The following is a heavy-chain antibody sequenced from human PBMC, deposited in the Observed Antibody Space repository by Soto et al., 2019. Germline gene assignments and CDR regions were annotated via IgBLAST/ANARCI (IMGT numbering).Heavy chain of an antibody. J-gene: IGHJ4*02. CDR2: ISSSSSTI. Sequence: EVQLVESGGGLVQPGGSLRLSCAASGFTFSSYSMNWVRQAPGKGLEWVSYISSSSSTIYYADSVKGRFTISRDIATNSLSLQINRLRAEDPAVYYCAPHSSYYDYWGQGTLVTVSS. CDR3: APHSSYYDY. CDR1: GFTFSSYS. V-gene: IGHV3-48*01. D-gene: IGHD3-22*01.